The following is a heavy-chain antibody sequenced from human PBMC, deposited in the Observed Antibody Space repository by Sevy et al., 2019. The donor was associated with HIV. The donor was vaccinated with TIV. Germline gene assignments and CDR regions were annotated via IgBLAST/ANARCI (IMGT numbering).Heavy chain of an antibody. V-gene: IGHV4-39*01. Sequence: TLSLTCTVSGGSISSSSYYWGWIRQPPGKGLEWIGSIYYRGSTYYNPSLKSRVTISVDTSKNQFSLKLSSVTAADTAVYYCARRGGGMVRGVHRNWFDPWGQGTLVTVSS. CDR3: ARRGGGMVRGVHRNWFDP. D-gene: IGHD3-10*01. CDR2: IYYRGST. J-gene: IGHJ5*02. CDR1: GGSISSSSYY.